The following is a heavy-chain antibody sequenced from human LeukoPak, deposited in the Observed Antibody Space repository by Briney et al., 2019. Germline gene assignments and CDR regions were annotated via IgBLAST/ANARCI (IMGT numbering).Heavy chain of an antibody. Sequence: AGGSLRLSCAASGFTFSNIWMSWVRQAPGEGLEWVANIKPDGSEKYYVDSVKGRFTISRDNAKSSLYQQMNSLRAEDTAVYYCARESSGYGNIDYWGQGTLVTVSS. CDR3: ARESSGYGNIDY. CDR2: IKPDGSEK. CDR1: GFTFSNIW. D-gene: IGHD5-12*01. V-gene: IGHV3-7*03. J-gene: IGHJ4*02.